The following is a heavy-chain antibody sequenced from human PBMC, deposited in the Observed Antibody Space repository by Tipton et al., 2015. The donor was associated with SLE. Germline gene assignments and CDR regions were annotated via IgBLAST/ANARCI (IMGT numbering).Heavy chain of an antibody. CDR1: GGSISSGSYY. Sequence: TLSLTCTVSGGSISSGSYYWSWIRQPAGKGLEWIGRIYISGSTNYNPSLKSRVTISVDTSKNQFSLKLSSVTAADTAVYYCARFPNGSGSYYTDYYMDVWGKGTTVTVSS. D-gene: IGHD3-10*01. CDR3: ARFPNGSGSYYTDYYMDV. J-gene: IGHJ6*03. CDR2: IYISGST. V-gene: IGHV4-61*02.